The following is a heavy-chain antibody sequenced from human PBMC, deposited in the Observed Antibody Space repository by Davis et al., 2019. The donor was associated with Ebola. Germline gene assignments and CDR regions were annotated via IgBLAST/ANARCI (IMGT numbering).Heavy chain of an antibody. CDR3: ARAPGQYYYGSGSYYRPPPDY. Sequence: GESLKISCAASGFTFSSYAMHWVRQAPGKGLEWVAVISYDGSNKYYADSVKGRFTISRDNSKNTLYLQMNSLRAEDTAVYYCARAPGQYYYGSGSYYRPPPDYWGQGTLVTVSS. D-gene: IGHD3-10*01. J-gene: IGHJ4*02. CDR2: ISYDGSNK. CDR1: GFTFSSYA. V-gene: IGHV3-30-3*01.